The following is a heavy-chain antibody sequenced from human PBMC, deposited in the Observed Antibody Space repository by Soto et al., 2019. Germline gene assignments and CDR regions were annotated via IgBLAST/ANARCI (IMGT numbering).Heavy chain of an antibody. Sequence: PGGSLRLSCAASGFTFGGPAMCFGRQARRKRLERSAVIRCISESTYYADTVKGRFTISRDNSKNTLYLQMNSLRAEDTAVYYFALQAGGESGYPAVWGKGTTVTVSS. J-gene: IGHJ6*04. D-gene: IGHD3-22*01. CDR3: ALQAGGESGYPAV. CDR1: GFTFGGPA. V-gene: IGHV3-23*01. CDR2: IRCISEST.